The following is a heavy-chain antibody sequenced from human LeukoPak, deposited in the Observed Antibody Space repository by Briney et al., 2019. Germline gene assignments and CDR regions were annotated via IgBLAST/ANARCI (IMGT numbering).Heavy chain of an antibody. CDR2: ISSSSSTI. CDR3: ARWYYDFWSGYYPLDEY. J-gene: IGHJ4*02. D-gene: IGHD3-3*01. CDR1: GFTFSSYS. Sequence: GGSLRLSCAASGFTFSSYSMNWVRQAPGKGLEWVSYISSSSSTIYYADSVKGRFTISRDNAKNSLYLQMNSLRAEDTAVYYCARWYYDFWSGYYPLDEYWGQGTLVSVSS. V-gene: IGHV3-48*01.